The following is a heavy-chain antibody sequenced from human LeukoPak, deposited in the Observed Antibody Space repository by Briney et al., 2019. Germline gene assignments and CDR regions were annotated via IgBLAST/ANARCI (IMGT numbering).Heavy chain of an antibody. CDR2: INTNTGNP. CDR1: GGTFSSYV. CDR3: AREPRVAGTGISDY. J-gene: IGHJ4*02. V-gene: IGHV7-4-1*02. Sequence: ASVKVSCKASGGTFSSYVISWVRQAPGQGLERMGWINTNTGNPTYAQGFTGRFVFSLDTSVSTAYLQISSLKAEDTAVYYCAREPRVAGTGISDYWGQGTLVTVSS. D-gene: IGHD6-19*01.